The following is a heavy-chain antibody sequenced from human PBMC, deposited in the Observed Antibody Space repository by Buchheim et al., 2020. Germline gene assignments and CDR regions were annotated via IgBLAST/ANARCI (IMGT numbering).Heavy chain of an antibody. V-gene: IGHV3-30-3*01. CDR3: ARAHLVYYYYGMDV. CDR2: ISYDGSNK. Sequence: QVQLVESGGGVVQPGRSLRLSCADSGFTFSSYAMHWVRQAPGKGLEWVAVISYDGSNKYYADSVKGRFTISRDNAKNTLYLRMNSLRAEDTAVYYCARAHLVYYYYGMDVWGQGTT. J-gene: IGHJ6*02. D-gene: IGHD3-10*01. CDR1: GFTFSSYA.